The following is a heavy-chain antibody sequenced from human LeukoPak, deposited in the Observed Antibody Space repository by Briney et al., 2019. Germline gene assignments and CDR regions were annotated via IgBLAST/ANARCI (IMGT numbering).Heavy chain of an antibody. J-gene: IGHJ4*02. Sequence: GESLKISCKDSGYSFSNYWIGWVRQMPGRGLDWMGIIYPGDSDTKYSPSFRGQVTISANRSVNTAYLQWSSLKASDSAMYYCVRLYGGNSGNWGQGTLVTASS. CDR1: GYSFSNYW. CDR3: VRLYGGNSGN. D-gene: IGHD4-23*01. CDR2: IYPGDSDT. V-gene: IGHV5-51*01.